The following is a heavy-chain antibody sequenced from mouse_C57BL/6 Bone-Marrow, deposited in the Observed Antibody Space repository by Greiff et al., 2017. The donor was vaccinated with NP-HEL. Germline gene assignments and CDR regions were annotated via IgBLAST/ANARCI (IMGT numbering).Heavy chain of an antibody. D-gene: IGHD1-1*01. CDR3: AREDTTVVFDY. Sequence: EVKLVESGPGLVKPSQSLSLTCSVTGYSITSGYYWNWIRQFPGNKLEWMGYISYDGSNNYNPSLKNRISITRDTSKNQFFLKLNSVTTEDTATYYCAREDTTVVFDYWGQGTTLTVSS. J-gene: IGHJ2*01. V-gene: IGHV3-6*01. CDR2: ISYDGSN. CDR1: GYSITSGYY.